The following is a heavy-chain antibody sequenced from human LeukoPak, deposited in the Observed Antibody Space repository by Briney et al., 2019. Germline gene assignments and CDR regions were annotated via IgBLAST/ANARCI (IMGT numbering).Heavy chain of an antibody. J-gene: IGHJ5*02. CDR3: ARDGLSYTNPNNWFDP. Sequence: APVKVSCKASGYPFTSYYINWVRQAPGQGLEWIGWISAYNGDTNYAQNFQGRVTMTTDTSTDTAYMELRSLRSDDTPVYYCARDGLSYTNPNNWFDPWGQGTLVTVSS. D-gene: IGHD2-2*02. CDR2: ISAYNGDT. CDR1: GYPFTSYY. V-gene: IGHV1-18*04.